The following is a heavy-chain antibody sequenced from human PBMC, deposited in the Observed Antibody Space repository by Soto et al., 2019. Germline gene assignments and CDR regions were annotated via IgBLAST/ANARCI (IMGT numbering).Heavy chain of an antibody. Sequence: KTSETLSLTCTVSGGSISSGEYYWTWIRQPPGKGLEWIGYISYSGSTNYSPSLKSRVTITVDASKNQFSLKLSSVSAADSAVYFCARGIGQQLPPLDWGQGTLVTVSS. D-gene: IGHD6-13*01. CDR1: GGSISSGEYY. J-gene: IGHJ4*02. CDR2: ISYSGST. V-gene: IGHV4-30-4*01. CDR3: ARGIGQQLPPLD.